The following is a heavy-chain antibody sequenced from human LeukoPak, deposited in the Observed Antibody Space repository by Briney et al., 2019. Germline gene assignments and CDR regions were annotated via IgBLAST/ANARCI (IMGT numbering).Heavy chain of an antibody. J-gene: IGHJ4*02. CDR1: GYTFTSYG. Sequence: ASVKVSCKASGYTFTSYGISWVRQAPGQGLEWMGWISAYNGNTNYAQKLQGRVTMTTDTSTSTAYMELRSLRSDDTAVYYCARDAPTASHGDYSDWGQGTLVTVSS. V-gene: IGHV1-18*01. D-gene: IGHD4-17*01. CDR3: ARDAPTASHGDYSD. CDR2: ISAYNGNT.